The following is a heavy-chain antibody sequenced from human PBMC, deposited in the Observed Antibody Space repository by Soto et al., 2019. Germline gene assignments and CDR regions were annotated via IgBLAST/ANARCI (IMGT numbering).Heavy chain of an antibody. CDR3: AHRLTRSPPGF. CDR2: IYWDDSK. D-gene: IGHD3-10*01. J-gene: IGHJ4*02. CDR1: GFSLSASGVG. V-gene: IGHV2-5*02. Sequence: KESGPTVVKPTQTLTLTCTFSGFSLSASGVGVAWIRQPPGKALEWLALIYWDDSKYYSPSLKSRLSITKDTSANQVVLTLTNVDPVDTATYYCAHRLTRSPPGFWGQGTLVTVSS.